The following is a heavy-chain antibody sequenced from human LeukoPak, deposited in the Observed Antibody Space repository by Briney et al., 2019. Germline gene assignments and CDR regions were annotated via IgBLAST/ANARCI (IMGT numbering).Heavy chain of an antibody. Sequence: GASVKVSCKASGGTFSSYAISWVRQAPGQGLEWMGGIIPIFGTANYAQKFQGRVTMTTDESTSTAYMELSSLRSEDTAVYYCERGVFYCSSTSCYTSKSTDQYYYYYYMDVWGKGTTVTVSS. CDR3: ERGVFYCSSTSCYTSKSTDQYYYYYYMDV. D-gene: IGHD2-2*02. CDR2: IIPIFGTA. J-gene: IGHJ6*03. CDR1: GGTFSSYA. V-gene: IGHV1-69*05.